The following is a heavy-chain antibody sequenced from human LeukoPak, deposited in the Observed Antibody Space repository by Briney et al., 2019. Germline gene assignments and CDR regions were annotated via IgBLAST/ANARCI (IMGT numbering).Heavy chain of an antibody. Sequence: GGSLRLSCVVSGFTFSNDWMTWVRQARGKGLEWVANINQDESEKFYVDSVKGRFTISRDNAKSSLYLQMNSLRTDDTAVYYCARDHGDFKFDYWGQGILVTVSS. V-gene: IGHV3-7*03. CDR3: ARDHGDFKFDY. D-gene: IGHD4-17*01. J-gene: IGHJ4*02. CDR2: INQDESEK. CDR1: GFTFSNDW.